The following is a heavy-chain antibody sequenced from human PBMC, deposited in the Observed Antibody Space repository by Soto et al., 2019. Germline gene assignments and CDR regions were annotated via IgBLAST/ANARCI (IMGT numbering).Heavy chain of an antibody. CDR1: GGTFSSYT. J-gene: IGHJ4*02. CDR2: IIPILGIA. V-gene: IGHV1-69*02. Sequence: QVQLVQSGAEVKKPGSSVKVSCKASGGTFSSYTISWVRQAPRQGLEWMGRIIPILGIANYAQKFQGRVTITADKSTSTAYMELSSLRSEDTAVYYCAMAYCSSTSCYRDYWGQGTLVTVSS. D-gene: IGHD2-2*02. CDR3: AMAYCSSTSCYRDY.